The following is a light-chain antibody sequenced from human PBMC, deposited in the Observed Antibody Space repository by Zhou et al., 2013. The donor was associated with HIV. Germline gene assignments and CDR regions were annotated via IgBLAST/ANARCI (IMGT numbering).Light chain of an antibody. CDR2: GAS. CDR1: QSVSRN. J-gene: IGKJ5*01. V-gene: IGKV3-15*01. CDR3: QQYNNWPPIT. Sequence: EVAMTQSPASLSVSPGERATLSCRASQSVSRNLAWYQQRPGQALRLLISGASTRATGVPARFSGSGSGTEFTLTISSLQAEDFAVYYCQQYNNWPPITFGQGTRLEIK.